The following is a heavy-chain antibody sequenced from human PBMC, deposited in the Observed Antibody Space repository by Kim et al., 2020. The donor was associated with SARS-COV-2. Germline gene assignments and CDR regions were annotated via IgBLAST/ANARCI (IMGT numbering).Heavy chain of an antibody. V-gene: IGHV3-33*05. J-gene: IGHJ5*02. CDR1: GFTFSSYG. Sequence: GGSLRLSCAASGFTFSSYGMHWVRQAPGKGLEWVAVISYDGSNKYYADSVKGRFTTSRDNSKNTLYLQMNSLRAEDTAVYYCASGSLKRRLWFGLRFDPWGQGTLVTVSS. CDR2: ISYDGSNK. CDR3: ASGSLKRRLWFGLRFDP. D-gene: IGHD3-10*01.